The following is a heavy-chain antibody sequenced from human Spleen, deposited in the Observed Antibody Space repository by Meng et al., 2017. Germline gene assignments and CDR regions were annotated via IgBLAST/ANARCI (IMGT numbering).Heavy chain of an antibody. V-gene: IGHV4-30-4*01. J-gene: IGHJ4*02. CDR3: ARVGSGSYYRLDY. CDR2: IYYSGST. Sequence: QVQLQESGPGLLKPSQTLSLSCTVSGGSINSGDYYWSWIRQPPGKGLEWIGYIYYSGSTYYNPSLKNRVIISLDTSKSQFSLKLSSMTAADTAVYYCARVGSGSYYRLDYWGQGTLVTVSS. CDR1: GGSINSGDYY. D-gene: IGHD3-10*01.